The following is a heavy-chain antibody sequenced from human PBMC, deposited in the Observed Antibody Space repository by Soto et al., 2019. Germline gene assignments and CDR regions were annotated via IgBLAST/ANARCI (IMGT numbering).Heavy chain of an antibody. CDR3: ARARYCSSTSCQTTDYYYYGMDV. J-gene: IGHJ6*02. D-gene: IGHD2-2*01. CDR2: IYPGDSDT. V-gene: IGHV5-51*01. CDR1: GYSFTSYW. Sequence: LKISCKGSGYSFTSYWIGWVRQMPGKGLEWMGIIYPGDSDTRYSPSFQGQVTISADKSISTAYLQWSSLKASDTAMYYCARARYCSSTSCQTTDYYYYGMDVWGQGTTVTVSS.